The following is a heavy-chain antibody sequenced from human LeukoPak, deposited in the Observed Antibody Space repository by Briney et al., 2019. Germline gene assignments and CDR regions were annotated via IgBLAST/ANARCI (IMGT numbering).Heavy chain of an antibody. D-gene: IGHD4-23*01. CDR2: IYYSGST. CDR3: ARAGYYGGVDY. CDR1: GGSISSYY. V-gene: IGHV4-59*01. Sequence: LETLSLTCIVSGGSISSYYWSWIRQPPGKGLEWIGYIYYSGSTNYNPSLKSRVAISVDTSKIQFSLKLGSVTAADTAVYYCARAGYYGGVDYWGQGTLVTVSS. J-gene: IGHJ4*02.